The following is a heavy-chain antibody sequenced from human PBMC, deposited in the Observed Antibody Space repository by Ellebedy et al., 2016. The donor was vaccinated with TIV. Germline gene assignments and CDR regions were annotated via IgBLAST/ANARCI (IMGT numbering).Heavy chain of an antibody. CDR2: ISAYNGNT. CDR3: AREGGHCSSTSCLAPPAIYFYYYMDV. D-gene: IGHD2-2*01. CDR1: GYTFTSYG. J-gene: IGHJ6*03. Sequence: ASVKVSCXASGYTFTSYGISWVRQAPGQGLEWMGWISAYNGNTNYAQKLQGRVTMTTDTSTSTAYMELSSLRSEDTAVYYCAREGGHCSSTSCLAPPAIYFYYYMDVWGKGTTVTVSS. V-gene: IGHV1-18*01.